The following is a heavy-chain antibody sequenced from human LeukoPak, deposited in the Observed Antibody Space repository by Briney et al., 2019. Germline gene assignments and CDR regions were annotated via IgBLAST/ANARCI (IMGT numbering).Heavy chain of an antibody. D-gene: IGHD3-22*01. CDR2: IYYSGST. V-gene: IGHV4-39*01. CDR3: ARQVIVVVPPNAFDI. CDR1: GGSISSSSYY. Sequence: SETLSLTCTVSGGSISSSSYYWGWIRQPPGKGLEWIGSIYYSGSTYYNPSLKSRVTISVDTSKNQFCLKLSSVTAADTAVYYCARQVIVVVPPNAFDIWGQGTMVTVSS. J-gene: IGHJ3*02.